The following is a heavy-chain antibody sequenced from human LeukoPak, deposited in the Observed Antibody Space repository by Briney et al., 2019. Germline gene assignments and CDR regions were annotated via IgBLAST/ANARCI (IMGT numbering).Heavy chain of an antibody. V-gene: IGHV4-59*11. J-gene: IGHJ3*01. CDR3: AREKSPERKTWLQLGAFDV. CDR2: ISHTAST. CDR1: GGSMSHH. Sequence: KTSETLSLTCTVSGGSMSHHWSWIRQSPGKGLEWIGSISHTASTNYNPSLKSRVTLSIDTSKSQLSFQLTSVTAADTAVYYCAREKSPERKTWLQLGAFDVWGQGTVVTVSS. D-gene: IGHD5-24*01.